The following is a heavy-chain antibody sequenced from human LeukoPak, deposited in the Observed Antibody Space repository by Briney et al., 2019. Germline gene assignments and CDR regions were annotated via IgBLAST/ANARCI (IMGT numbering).Heavy chain of an antibody. CDR3: AISAQTFPDY. Sequence: SLRCYCSASGFTFNIIAWVRHRPGQGLGLVWVSALSGCGGSIYYAHPVKGRFTISRDNSNSTLYLQMNSLRAEGTAVYCSAISAQTFPDYWGQGTLVSVSS. J-gene: IGHJ4*02. CDR2: LSGCGGSI. V-gene: IGHV3-23*01. CDR1: GFTFNIIA.